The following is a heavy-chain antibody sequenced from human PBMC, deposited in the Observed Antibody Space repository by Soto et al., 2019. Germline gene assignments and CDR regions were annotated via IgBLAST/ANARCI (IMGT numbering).Heavy chain of an antibody. CDR3: ATGPASVTNY. J-gene: IGHJ4*02. V-gene: IGHV3-30*03. D-gene: IGHD4-17*01. CDR1: GFTFSSYG. CDR2: ISYDGGNK. Sequence: GGSLRLSCAASGFTFSSYGMHWVRQAPGKGLEWVAVISYDGGNKYYADFVKGRFTISRDNSKNTLYLQVNSLRPEDTAVYYCATGPASVTNYWGQGTLVTVSS.